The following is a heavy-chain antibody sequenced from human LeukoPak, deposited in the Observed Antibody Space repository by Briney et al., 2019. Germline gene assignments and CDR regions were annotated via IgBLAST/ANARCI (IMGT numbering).Heavy chain of an antibody. J-gene: IGHJ4*02. D-gene: IGHD6-13*01. V-gene: IGHV1-69*13. Sequence: SVKVSCKASGDTFSSYAISWVRQAPGQGLEWMGGIIPIFGTANYAQKFQGRVTITADESTSTAYMELSSLRSEDTAVYYCASTPLAAAGDYYFDYWGQGTLVTVSS. CDR2: IIPIFGTA. CDR3: ASTPLAAAGDYYFDY. CDR1: GDTFSSYA.